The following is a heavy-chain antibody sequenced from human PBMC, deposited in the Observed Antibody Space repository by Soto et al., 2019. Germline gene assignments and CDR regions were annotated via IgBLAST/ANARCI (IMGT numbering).Heavy chain of an antibody. CDR3: AREGGPRGYSYGYYYYGMDV. CDR1: GYTFTSYY. CDR2: INPSGGST. Sequence: ASVKVSCKASGYTFTSYYMHWVRQAPGQGLEWMGIINPSGGSTSYAQKFQGRVTMTRDTSTSTVYMELSSLRSEDTAVYYCAREGGPRGYSYGYYYYGMDVWGQGTTVTVSS. V-gene: IGHV1-46*01. J-gene: IGHJ6*02. D-gene: IGHD5-18*01.